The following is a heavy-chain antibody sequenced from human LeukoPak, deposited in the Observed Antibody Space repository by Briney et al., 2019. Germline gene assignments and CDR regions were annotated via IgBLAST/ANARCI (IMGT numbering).Heavy chain of an antibody. Sequence: SETLSLTCTVSDVSINGYYWSWIRQPPGKGLEWIGYIYYSGSTYYNPSLKSRVTISVDTSKNQFSLKLSSVTAADTAVYYCARHRASDAFDIWGQGTMVTVSS. CDR1: DVSINGYY. V-gene: IGHV4-59*08. J-gene: IGHJ3*02. CDR2: IYYSGST. CDR3: ARHRASDAFDI.